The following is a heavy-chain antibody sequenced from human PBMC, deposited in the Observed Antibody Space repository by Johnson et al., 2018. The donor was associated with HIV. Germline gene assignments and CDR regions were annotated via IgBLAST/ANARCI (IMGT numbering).Heavy chain of an antibody. D-gene: IGHD3-3*01. J-gene: IGHJ3*02. V-gene: IGHV3-30-3*01. Sequence: VQLVESGGGVVQPGRSLRLSCAASGFTFSSYAMHWVRQAPGKGLEWVAVISYDGSNKYYADSVKGRFTISRDNSKNTLYLHMNSLKTEDTAVYYCTTIYFAYDFWSGYQGGAFDIWGQGTMVTVSS. CDR3: TTIYFAYDFWSGYQGGAFDI. CDR1: GFTFSSYA. CDR2: ISYDGSNK.